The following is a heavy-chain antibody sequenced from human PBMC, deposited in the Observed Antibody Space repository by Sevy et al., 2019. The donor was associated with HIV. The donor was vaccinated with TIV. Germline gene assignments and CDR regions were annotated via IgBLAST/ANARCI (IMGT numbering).Heavy chain of an antibody. CDR1: GFTFTLYA. D-gene: IGHD2-21*02. CDR3: ARVAVEYCTDDCYHRFDY. V-gene: IGHV3-30-3*01. CDR2: ISYSGTNK. J-gene: IGHJ4*02. Sequence: GGSLRLSCAASGFTFTLYAIHWVRQAPGKGLEGVALISYSGTNKYYADSVKGRFTISRDDSKNTAYLQMNKLRTNDMAVYYCARVAVEYCTDDCYHRFDYWGQGTQVTVSS.